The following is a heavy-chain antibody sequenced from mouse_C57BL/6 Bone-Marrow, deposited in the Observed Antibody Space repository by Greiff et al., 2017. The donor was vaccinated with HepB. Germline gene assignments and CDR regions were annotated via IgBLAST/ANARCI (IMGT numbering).Heavy chain of an antibody. CDR3: AREPGGSWFAY. D-gene: IGHD3-1*01. CDR2: ISDGGSYT. V-gene: IGHV5-4*01. Sequence: EVKLVESGGGLVKPGGSLKLSCAASGFTFSSYAMSWVRQTPDKRLEWVATISDGGSYTYYPDNVKGRFTISRDNAKNNLYLQMSHLKSEDTAMYYCAREPGGSWFAYWGQGTLVTVSA. CDR1: GFTFSSYA. J-gene: IGHJ3*01.